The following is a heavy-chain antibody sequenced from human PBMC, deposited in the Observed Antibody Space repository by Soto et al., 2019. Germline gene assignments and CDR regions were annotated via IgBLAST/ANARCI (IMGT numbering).Heavy chain of an antibody. D-gene: IGHD2-15*01. CDR2: ISWNSGSI. V-gene: IGHV3-9*01. Sequence: PVGSLRLSCAASGFTFDDYAMHWVRQAPGKGLEWVSGISWNSGSIGYADSVKGRFTISRDNAKNSLYLQMNSLRAEDTALYYCAKGVRAVVAAPFDYWGQGTLVTVSS. J-gene: IGHJ4*02. CDR3: AKGVRAVVAAPFDY. CDR1: GFTFDDYA.